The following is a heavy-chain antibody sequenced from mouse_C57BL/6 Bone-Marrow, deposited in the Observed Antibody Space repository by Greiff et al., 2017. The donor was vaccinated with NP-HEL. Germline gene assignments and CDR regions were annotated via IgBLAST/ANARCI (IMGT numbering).Heavy chain of an antibody. D-gene: IGHD2-1*01. V-gene: IGHV8-8*01. CDR1: GFSLSTFGMG. J-gene: IGHJ4*01. Sequence: QVTLKESGPGILQPSQTLSLTCSFSGFSLSTFGMGVGWIRQPSGLGLVWLAHIWWDDDKYYNPALKSRLTISKDTSKNQVFLTIAKVDTADTATYYCARMIYYGNYFYAMDYWGQGTSVTVSS. CDR2: IWWDDDK. CDR3: ARMIYYGNYFYAMDY.